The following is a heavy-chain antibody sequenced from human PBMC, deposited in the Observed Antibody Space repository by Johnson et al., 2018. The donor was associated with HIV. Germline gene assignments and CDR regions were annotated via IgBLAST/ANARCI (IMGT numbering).Heavy chain of an antibody. CDR2: ISRDGVNT. CDR3: ARVGIAAAGRDAFDI. D-gene: IGHD6-13*01. CDR1: GFTFSSYA. Sequence: QVQLVESGGGLVQPGGSLRLSCAASGFTFSSYAMSWVRQAPGKGLEYVSAISRDGVNTFYADSVKDRFTISRDNSKSTLYLQMNSLRTEDTAVYYCARVGIAAAGRDAFDIWGQGTMVTVSS. V-gene: IGHV3-64*04. J-gene: IGHJ3*02.